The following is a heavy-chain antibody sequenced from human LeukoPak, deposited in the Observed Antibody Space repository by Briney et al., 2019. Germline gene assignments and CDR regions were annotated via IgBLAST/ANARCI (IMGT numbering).Heavy chain of an antibody. CDR3: ARHWMTVAPYWYFDL. Sequence: PSETLSLTCTVSGGSINSYYWSWIRQPPGKGLEWIGYIYYSGNTNYNPSLKSRVTISVDTSKNHFSLKLNSVTAADTAMYYCARHWMTVAPYWYFDLWGRGTLVTVSS. D-gene: IGHD6-19*01. J-gene: IGHJ2*01. CDR2: IYYSGNT. V-gene: IGHV4-59*01. CDR1: GGSINSYY.